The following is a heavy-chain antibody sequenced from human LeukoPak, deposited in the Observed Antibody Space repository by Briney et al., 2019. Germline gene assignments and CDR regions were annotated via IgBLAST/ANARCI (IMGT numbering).Heavy chain of an antibody. V-gene: IGHV1-24*01. D-gene: IGHD1-26*01. CDR1: GYTLTELS. Sequence: ASVKVSCKVSGYTLTELSMHWVRQAPGKGLEWMGGFDPEDGETIYAQKFQGRVTMTEDPSTDTAYMELSSLRSEDTAVYYCATDHGEGSHFDYWGQGTLVTVSS. CDR2: FDPEDGET. J-gene: IGHJ4*02. CDR3: ATDHGEGSHFDY.